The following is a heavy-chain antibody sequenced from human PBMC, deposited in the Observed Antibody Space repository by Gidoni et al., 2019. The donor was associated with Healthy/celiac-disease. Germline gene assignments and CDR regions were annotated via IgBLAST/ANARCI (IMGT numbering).Heavy chain of an antibody. J-gene: IGHJ5*02. Sequence: QVQLQESGPGLVKPSETLSLTCTVSGGSISSYYWSWIRQPAGKGLEWIGRIYSSGSTNYHPSLKSRVTMSVDTSKNQVSLKLSSVTAADTAVYYCARDVGWNYGSYGVGPNWFDPWGQGTLVTVSS. CDR1: GGSISSYY. CDR3: ARDVGWNYGSYGVGPNWFDP. V-gene: IGHV4-4*07. D-gene: IGHD3-10*01. CDR2: IYSSGST.